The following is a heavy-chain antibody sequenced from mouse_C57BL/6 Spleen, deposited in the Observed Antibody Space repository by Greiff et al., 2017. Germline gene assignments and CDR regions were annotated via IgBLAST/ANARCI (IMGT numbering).Heavy chain of an antibody. V-gene: IGHV1-50*01. Sequence: VKLQQPGAELVKPGASVKLSCKASGYTFTSYWMQWVKQRPGQGLEWIGEIDPSDSYTNYNQTFKGKATLTVDTSSSTAYMQLSSLTSEDSAVYYCASGGNYGDYWGQGTTLTVSS. D-gene: IGHD2-1*01. CDR1: GYTFTSYW. CDR3: ASGGNYGDY. J-gene: IGHJ2*01. CDR2: IDPSDSYT.